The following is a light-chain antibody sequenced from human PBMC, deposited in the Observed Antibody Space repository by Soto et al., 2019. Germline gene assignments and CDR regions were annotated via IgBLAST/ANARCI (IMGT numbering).Light chain of an antibody. V-gene: IGKV3-20*01. CDR1: QSVSSSY. J-gene: IGKJ1*01. Sequence: EIVFTQSPGTLSLSPGERATLSCSASQSVSSSYLAWYRQKPGQAPRLLIYDASSRATGIPDRFTASGSGTDFTLTITRLEPEDFAVYYCQYYGASPQTFGQGTKVDIK. CDR2: DAS. CDR3: QYYGASPQT.